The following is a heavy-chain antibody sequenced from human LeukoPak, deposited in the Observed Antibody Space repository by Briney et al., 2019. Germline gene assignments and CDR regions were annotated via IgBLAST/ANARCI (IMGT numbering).Heavy chain of an antibody. V-gene: IGHV3-23*01. CDR1: GFTFSSYA. D-gene: IGHD3-22*01. Sequence: GGSLRLSCAAAGFTFSSYAMSWVREAPARGLEWVSSLRGNGDTFYADSVKGRFTISRDNSKNTLYLEMNSLRTEATAVYYCARDHQYFDSSGTFDIWGQGTMVTVSS. CDR3: ARDHQYFDSSGTFDI. CDR2: LRGNGDT. J-gene: IGHJ3*02.